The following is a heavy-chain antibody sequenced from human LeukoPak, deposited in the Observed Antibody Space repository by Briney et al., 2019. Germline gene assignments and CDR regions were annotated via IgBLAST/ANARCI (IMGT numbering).Heavy chain of an antibody. CDR1: GYTFTSYG. Sequence: ASMKVSCKASGYTFTSYGISWVRQAPGQRLEWMGWISAYNGNTNYAQKLQGRVTMTTDTSTSTAYMELRSLRSDDTSVYYCARGQALRYFGWLPSRDVWFDPWGQGTLVTVSS. CDR2: ISAYNGNT. J-gene: IGHJ5*02. CDR3: ARGQALRYFGWLPSRDVWFDP. D-gene: IGHD3-9*01. V-gene: IGHV1-18*01.